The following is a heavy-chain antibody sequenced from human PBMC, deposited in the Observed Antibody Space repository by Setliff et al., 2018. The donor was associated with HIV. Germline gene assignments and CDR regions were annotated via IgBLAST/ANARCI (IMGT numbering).Heavy chain of an antibody. V-gene: IGHV4-34*01. Sequence: SETLSLTCAVYDGSFSGFYWTFIRQSPGKGLEWIGEVTHSGTTTYDPSLKRRITISVDTSKNQFSLKLTSVTAADMGVYYCARGRKKTLAVSGTRYFDFWGQGTLVTVSS. D-gene: IGHD6-19*01. CDR3: ARGRKKTLAVSGTRYFDF. J-gene: IGHJ4*02. CDR1: DGSFSGFY. CDR2: VTHSGTT.